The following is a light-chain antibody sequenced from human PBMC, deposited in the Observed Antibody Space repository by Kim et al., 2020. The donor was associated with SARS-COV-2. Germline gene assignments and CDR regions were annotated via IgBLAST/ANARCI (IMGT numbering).Light chain of an antibody. CDR1: NSNIGKND. CDR2: DNS. J-gene: IGLJ3*02. Sequence: GQKVTISCSGSNSNIGKNDVSWYRQLPGTAPKLLIYDNSKRPSGIPDRFSASKSGTSDTLDITGLQTGDEANYYCATWDTSLSSGVFGGGTQLTV. CDR3: ATWDTSLSSGV. V-gene: IGLV1-51*01.